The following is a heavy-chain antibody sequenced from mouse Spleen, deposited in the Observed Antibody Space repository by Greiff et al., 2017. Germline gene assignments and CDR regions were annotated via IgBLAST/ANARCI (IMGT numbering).Heavy chain of an antibody. Sequence: QVQLKQSGPGLVQPSQSLSITCTVSGFSLTSYGVHWVRQSPGKGLEWLGVIWSGGSTDYNAAFISRLSISKDNSKSQVFFKMNSLQADDTAIYYCARKNYGNYWYFDVWGAGTTVTVSS. D-gene: IGHD2-1*01. CDR2: IWSGGST. CDR3: ARKNYGNYWYFDV. V-gene: IGHV2-4-1*01. CDR1: GFSLTSYG. J-gene: IGHJ1*01.